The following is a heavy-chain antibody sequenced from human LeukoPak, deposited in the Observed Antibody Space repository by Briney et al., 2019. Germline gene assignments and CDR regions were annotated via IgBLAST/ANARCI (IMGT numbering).Heavy chain of an antibody. CDR1: GYPFPRHY. CDR2: INPNSGGT. J-gene: IGHJ4*02. CDR3: ARSYFDWLLGYFDY. V-gene: IGHV1-2*02. D-gene: IGHD3-9*01. Sequence: ASVKVSFKASGYPFPRHYMHWVRPAPGQGLEWMGWINPNSGGTNYAQKFQGRVTMTRDTSISTAYMELSRLRSDDTAVYYCARSYFDWLLGYFDYWGQGTVVTVSS.